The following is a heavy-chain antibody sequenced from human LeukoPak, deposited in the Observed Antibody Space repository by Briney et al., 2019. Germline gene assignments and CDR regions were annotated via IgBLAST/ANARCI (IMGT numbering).Heavy chain of an antibody. D-gene: IGHD2-2*01. CDR3: ATGPPSPYCSSTSCYYNYFDY. CDR1: GYTLTELS. CDR2: FDPEVGET. Sequence: ASVKVSCTVSGYTLTELSMHWVRQAPGKGLEWMGGFDPEVGETIYAQKFQGRVTMTEDTSTDTAYMELTSLRSEDTAVYYCATGPPSPYCSSTSCYYNYFDYWGQGTLVTVSS. J-gene: IGHJ4*02. V-gene: IGHV1-24*01.